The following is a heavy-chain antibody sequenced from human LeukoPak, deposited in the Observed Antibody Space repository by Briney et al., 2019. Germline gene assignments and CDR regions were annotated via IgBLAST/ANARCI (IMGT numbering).Heavy chain of an antibody. V-gene: IGHV1-69*13. CDR3: VRPDRIFGVPAAFDA. Sequence: SVKVSCKASGGSFSDYPINLVRQAPGRGLEWLGGIIPKYSASNYAQAFQGRVTITADESTNTVYMEMSGLRPDDTAVYYCVRPDRIFGVPAAFDAWGQGTLVAVSS. J-gene: IGHJ3*01. CDR2: IIPKYSAS. CDR1: GGSFSDYP. D-gene: IGHD3-3*02.